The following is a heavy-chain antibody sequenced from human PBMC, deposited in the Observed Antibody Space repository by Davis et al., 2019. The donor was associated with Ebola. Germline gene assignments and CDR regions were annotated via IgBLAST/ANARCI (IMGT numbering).Heavy chain of an antibody. CDR2: IYSSGSA. D-gene: IGHD3-3*01. CDR1: DGSISSSRYF. J-gene: IGHJ5*02. CDR3: ARRAETTIFGVVKGWFDP. Sequence: SETLSLTCTVSDGSISSSRYFWGWIRQPPGKGLESIGTIYSSGSAYYSSSFKSRVTISLDTSKNQLSLKLNSVAAADTAVYYCARRAETTIFGVVKGWFDPWGQGTRVTVSS. V-gene: IGHV4-39*01.